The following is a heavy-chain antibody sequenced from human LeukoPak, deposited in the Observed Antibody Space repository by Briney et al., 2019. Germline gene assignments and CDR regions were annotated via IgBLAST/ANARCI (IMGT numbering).Heavy chain of an antibody. Sequence: SETLALTCAGYGGCFGGYYWSWVRQPPGKGLDWIGEINHSGSTNYSPSLKSRVTISVDTSKHQFSLKLSSVTAADTAVYYCARGADIVVVPDAILRVDWFDPWGQGNLVTVSS. J-gene: IGHJ5*02. V-gene: IGHV4-34*01. CDR3: ARGADIVVVPDAILRVDWFDP. D-gene: IGHD2-2*01. CDR2: INHSGST. CDR1: GGCFGGYY.